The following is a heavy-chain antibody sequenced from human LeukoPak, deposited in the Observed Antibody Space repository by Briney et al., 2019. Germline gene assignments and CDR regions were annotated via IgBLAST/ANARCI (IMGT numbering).Heavy chain of an antibody. CDR3: ARGARGYPEDNFDY. D-gene: IGHD5-12*01. Sequence: SETLSLTCAVSGGSISSGGYSWSWIRQPPGKGLEWIGYIYHSGSTYYNPSLKSRVTISVDRSKNQFSLKLSSVTAADTAVYYCARGARGYPEDNFDYWGQGTLVTVSS. J-gene: IGHJ4*02. CDR2: IYHSGST. CDR1: GGSISSGGYS. V-gene: IGHV4-30-2*01.